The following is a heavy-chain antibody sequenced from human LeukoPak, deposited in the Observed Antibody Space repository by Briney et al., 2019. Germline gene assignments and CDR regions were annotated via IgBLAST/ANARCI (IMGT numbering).Heavy chain of an antibody. D-gene: IGHD6-19*01. CDR3: ARDVHSSGWYISPYYYCMDV. CDR2: ISAYNGNT. CDR1: GYTFTSYG. Sequence: ASVKVSCKASGYTFTSYGISWVRQAPGQPLEGMGWISAYNGNTNHAQKLQGRVTMTTDTSTSTAYMELRSLRSDDTAVYYCARDVHSSGWYISPYYYCMDVWGKGTTVSVSS. J-gene: IGHJ6*03. V-gene: IGHV1-18*01.